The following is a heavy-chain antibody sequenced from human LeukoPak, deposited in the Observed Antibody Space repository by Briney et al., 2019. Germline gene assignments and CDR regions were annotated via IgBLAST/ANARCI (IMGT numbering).Heavy chain of an antibody. Sequence: GGSLRLSCAASGFIFSNYAMNWVRRAPGKGLEWVSAISGSGGSAYYADSVKGRFTISRDNSKNTVYLQMNSLRAEDTAMYYCPQWREVDMATNWAKFRHFWGQGTLVTDSS. V-gene: IGHV3-23*01. J-gene: IGHJ4*02. CDR2: ISGSGGSA. D-gene: IGHD5-24*01. CDR1: GFIFSNYA. CDR3: PQWREVDMATNWAKFRHF.